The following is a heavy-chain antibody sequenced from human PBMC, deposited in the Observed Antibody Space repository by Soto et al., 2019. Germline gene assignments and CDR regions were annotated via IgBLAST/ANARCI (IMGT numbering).Heavy chain of an antibody. CDR3: ARDVGRLRPYNWFDP. CDR2: IIPIFGTA. J-gene: IGHJ5*02. Sequence: SVKGSCKPSGGTFSSYVISWVRQAPGQGLEWMGGIIPIFGTANYAQKFQGRVTITADESTSTAYMELSSLRSEDTAVYYCARDVGRLRPYNWFDPWGQGTLVTVSS. D-gene: IGHD4-17*01. CDR1: GGTFSSYV. V-gene: IGHV1-69*13.